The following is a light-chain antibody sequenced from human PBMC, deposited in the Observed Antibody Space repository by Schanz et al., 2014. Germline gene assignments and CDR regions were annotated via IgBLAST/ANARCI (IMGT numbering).Light chain of an antibody. V-gene: IGLV2-14*01. CDR2: DVS. CDR3: SSYTSSSTVV. CDR1: SSDVGGYDY. J-gene: IGLJ2*01. Sequence: QSALTQPASVSGSPGQSITISCTGGSSDVGGYDYVSWYQQQPGKAPKLMIYDVSNRPSGVSDRFSGSKSGKTASLTISGLQAEDEADYYCSSYTSSSTVVFGGGTKLTVL.